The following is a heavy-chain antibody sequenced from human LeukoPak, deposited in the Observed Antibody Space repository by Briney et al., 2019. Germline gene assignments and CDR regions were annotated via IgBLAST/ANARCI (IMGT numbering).Heavy chain of an antibody. Sequence: SETLSLTCTVSDDSISDYYRGWIRQPPGKGLEWIGYIHNSGTSTYNLSLKSRVTISVDTSKNQFSLTAADTAVYYCAKSGLAYCSSTSCYHGPHDYWGQGTLVTVSS. J-gene: IGHJ4*02. CDR1: DDSISDYY. CDR3: AKSGLAYCSSTSCYHGPHDY. D-gene: IGHD2-2*01. V-gene: IGHV4-59*01. CDR2: IHNSGTS.